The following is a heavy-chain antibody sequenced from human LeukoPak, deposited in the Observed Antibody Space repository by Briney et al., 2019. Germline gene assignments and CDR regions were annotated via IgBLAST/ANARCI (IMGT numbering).Heavy chain of an antibody. Sequence: ASVKVSCKASGYTFTSYDINWVRQATGQGLEWMGWMNPNGGNTGYAQKFQGRVTMTRNTSISTAYMELSSLRSEDTAVYYCARGRSAIFGVVIIRWFDPWGQGTLVTVSS. CDR2: MNPNGGNT. CDR3: ARGRSAIFGVVIIRWFDP. J-gene: IGHJ5*02. CDR1: GYTFTSYD. V-gene: IGHV1-8*01. D-gene: IGHD3-3*01.